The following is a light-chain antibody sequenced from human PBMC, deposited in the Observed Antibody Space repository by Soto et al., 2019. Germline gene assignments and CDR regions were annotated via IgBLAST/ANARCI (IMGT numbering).Light chain of an antibody. V-gene: IGLV1-47*01. CDR3: AAWDGSLSGWV. CDR1: SSNIETNY. J-gene: IGLJ3*02. CDR2: RNN. Sequence: QSVLTQPPSASGTPGQRVTISCSGSSSNIETNYVYWYQQLPGTAPKVLIYRNNQRPSRVPDRFSASKSGTSASLAISGLRSEDEADYYCAAWDGSLSGWVFGGGTKLTGL.